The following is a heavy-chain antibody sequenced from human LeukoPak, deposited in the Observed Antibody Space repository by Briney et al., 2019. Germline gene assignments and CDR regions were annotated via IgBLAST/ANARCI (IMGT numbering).Heavy chain of an antibody. CDR2: IRYDGSDT. V-gene: IGHV3-30*02. CDR3: AKGVSSACFDY. D-gene: IGHD6-19*01. Sequence: GGSLRLSCAASGFTFSNYGMHWVRHAPGKGLEWVAFIRYDGSDTYYGDSVKGRFTIARDNSKNTPYLQMNTLRVDDTALYYCAKGVSSACFDYWGQGTLVTVSS. J-gene: IGHJ4*02. CDR1: GFTFSNYG.